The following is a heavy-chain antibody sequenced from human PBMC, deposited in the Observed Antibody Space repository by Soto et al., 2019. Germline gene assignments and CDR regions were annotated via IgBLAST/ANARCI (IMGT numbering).Heavy chain of an antibody. CDR2: IYYSGST. V-gene: IGHV4-59*01. Sequence: SETLSLTCTASGGSISSYYWSWIRQPPGKGLEWIGYIYYSGSTNYNPSLKSRVTISVDTSKNQFSLKLSSVTAADTAVYYCARGEDHRFPDYWGQGTLVTVSS. CDR3: ARGEDHRFPDY. CDR1: GGSISSYY. J-gene: IGHJ4*02. D-gene: IGHD3-16*02.